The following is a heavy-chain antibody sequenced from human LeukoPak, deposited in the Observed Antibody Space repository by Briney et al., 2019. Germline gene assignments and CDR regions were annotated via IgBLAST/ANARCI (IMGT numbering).Heavy chain of an antibody. Sequence: GGSLRLSCAASGFTFSSYAMSWVRQAPGKGLEWVSAISGSGGNTYYADSVKGRFTTSRDNSKNTLYLQMNSLRAEDTAVYYCAKQLSPYYYDSSGYYWSDDAFDIWGQGTMVTVSS. D-gene: IGHD3-22*01. V-gene: IGHV3-23*01. J-gene: IGHJ3*02. CDR2: ISGSGGNT. CDR1: GFTFSSYA. CDR3: AKQLSPYYYDSSGYYWSDDAFDI.